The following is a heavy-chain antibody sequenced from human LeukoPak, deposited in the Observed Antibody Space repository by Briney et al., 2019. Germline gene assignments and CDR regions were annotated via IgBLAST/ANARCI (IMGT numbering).Heavy chain of an antibody. CDR2: IYSGGST. J-gene: IGHJ3*02. CDR3: AKSLLTTATGTGRASDI. V-gene: IGHV3-66*01. CDR1: GFTVSSNY. Sequence: PGGSLRLSCAASGFTVSSNYMSWVRQAPGKGLEWVSVIYSGGSTYYADSVKGRFIISRDNSKNTLFLQMNSLRAEDTAKYYCAKSLLTTATGTGRASDIWGQGTMVTVSS. D-gene: IGHD1-1*01.